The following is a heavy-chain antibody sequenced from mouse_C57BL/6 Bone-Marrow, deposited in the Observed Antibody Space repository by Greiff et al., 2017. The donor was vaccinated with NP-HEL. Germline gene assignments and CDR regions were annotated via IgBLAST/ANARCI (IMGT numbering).Heavy chain of an antibody. CDR1: GYSFTGYY. J-gene: IGHJ1*03. Sequence: EVKLQQSGPELVKPGASVKISCKASGYSFTGYYMNWVKQSPEKSLEWIGEINPSTGGTTYNQKFKAKATLTVDKSSSTAYMQLKSLTSEDSAVYYCARHYGSSYGYFDVWGTGTTVTVSS. D-gene: IGHD1-1*01. CDR2: INPSTGGT. V-gene: IGHV1-42*01. CDR3: ARHYGSSYGYFDV.